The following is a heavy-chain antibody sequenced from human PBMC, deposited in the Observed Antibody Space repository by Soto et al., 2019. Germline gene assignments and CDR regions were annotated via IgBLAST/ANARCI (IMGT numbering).Heavy chain of an antibody. CDR2: INHRGST. J-gene: IGHJ4*02. CDR1: GGSFSDYY. Sequence: QVQLQQWGAGLLKPSETLSLTCAVYGGSFSDYYWSWIRQPPGKGLEWIGEINHRGSTNYNPSLESRXXVXVDXSKSQFSLKLSSVSAADTAVYYCARDGYSYGSFDYWGQGNLVTVSS. D-gene: IGHD5-18*01. CDR3: ARDGYSYGSFDY. V-gene: IGHV4-34*01.